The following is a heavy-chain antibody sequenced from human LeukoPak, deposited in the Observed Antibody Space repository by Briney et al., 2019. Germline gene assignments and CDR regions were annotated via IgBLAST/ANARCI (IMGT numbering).Heavy chain of an antibody. CDR1: GGSISSSSYY. Sequence: SETLSLTCTVSGGSISSSSYYWSWIRQPPGRGLEGIGEINHSGSTNYNPSLKSRVTISVDTSKNQFSLKLRSVTVADTAVYYCARGLSSRVYNWFDSWGQGTLVTVSS. CDR3: ARGLSSRVYNWFDS. J-gene: IGHJ5*01. CDR2: INHSGST. V-gene: IGHV4-39*07. D-gene: IGHD6-13*01.